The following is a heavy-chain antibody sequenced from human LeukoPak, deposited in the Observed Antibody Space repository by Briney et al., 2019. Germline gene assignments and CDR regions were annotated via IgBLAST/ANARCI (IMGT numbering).Heavy chain of an antibody. D-gene: IGHD6-19*01. CDR1: GGSISSGSYY. CDR3: ARHVSSGSYYYYYYMDV. J-gene: IGHJ6*03. CDR2: IYTSGST. Sequence: SETLSLTCTVSGGSISSGSYYWSWIRQPAGKGLEWIGCIYTSGSTNYNPSLKSRVTISVDTSKNQFSLKLSSVTAADTAVYYCARHVSSGSYYYYYYMDVWGKGTTVTISS. V-gene: IGHV4-61*02.